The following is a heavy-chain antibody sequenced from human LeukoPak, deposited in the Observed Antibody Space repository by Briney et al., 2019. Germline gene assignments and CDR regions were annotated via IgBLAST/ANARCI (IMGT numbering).Heavy chain of an antibody. CDR2: ISGSGGST. V-gene: IGHV3-23*01. CDR1: GFTFSSYG. Sequence: GGSLRLSCAASGFTFSSYGMSWVRQAPGKGLEWVSAISGSGGSTYYADSVKGRFTISRDNSRNTLYLQMNSLRAEDTAVYYCAKDFLGYYGSGSYYVQRFFDYWGQGTLVTVSS. D-gene: IGHD3-10*01. CDR3: AKDFLGYYGSGSYYVQRFFDY. J-gene: IGHJ4*02.